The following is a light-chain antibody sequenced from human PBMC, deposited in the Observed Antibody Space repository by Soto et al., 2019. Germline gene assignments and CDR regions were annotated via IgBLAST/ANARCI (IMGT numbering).Light chain of an antibody. CDR2: DVS. Sequence: EVVLTQSPATLSLSPGGSATLSCRASQSVSRYLAWYQQRPGQALRLLIYDVSKRATGIPARFSGSGSGTDFTLTISSLEPEDFAIYFCHQRSNWPLTFGGGTKLEIK. J-gene: IGKJ4*01. CDR3: HQRSNWPLT. V-gene: IGKV3-11*01. CDR1: QSVSRY.